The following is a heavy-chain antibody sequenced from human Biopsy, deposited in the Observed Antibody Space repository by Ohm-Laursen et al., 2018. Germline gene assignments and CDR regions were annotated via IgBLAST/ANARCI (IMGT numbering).Heavy chain of an antibody. Sequence: SVKVSCKTSGGTLSNYAINWVRQAPGQGLEWMGGIIPIPNVATYAQKFQGRITITADESTSTAYMELSSLTSDDTAVYFCARGEGSSWFDPWGHGTLVTVSS. CDR2: IIPIPNVA. V-gene: IGHV1-69*10. J-gene: IGHJ5*02. D-gene: IGHD1-26*01. CDR3: ARGEGSSWFDP. CDR1: GGTLSNYA.